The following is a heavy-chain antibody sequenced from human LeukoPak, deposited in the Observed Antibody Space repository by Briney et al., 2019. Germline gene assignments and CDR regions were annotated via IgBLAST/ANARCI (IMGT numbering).Heavy chain of an antibody. D-gene: IGHD3-10*01. CDR1: GYTFTSYY. CDR2: INPSGGST. Sequence: GASVKVSCKASGYTFTSYYMHWVRQAPGQGLEWMGIINPSGGSTSYAQKFQGRVTMTRDMSTSTVYMELSSLRSEDTAVYYCARDENYYGSGSYLFDYWGQGTLVTVSS. CDR3: ARDENYYGSGSYLFDY. J-gene: IGHJ4*02. V-gene: IGHV1-46*01.